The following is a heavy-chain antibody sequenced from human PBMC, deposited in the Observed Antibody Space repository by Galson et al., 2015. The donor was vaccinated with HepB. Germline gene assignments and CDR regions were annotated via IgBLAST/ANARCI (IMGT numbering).Heavy chain of an antibody. J-gene: IGHJ3*02. D-gene: IGHD5-24*01. Sequence: SVKVSCKASGGTFSSYAISRVRQAPGQGLEWMGGIIPIFGTANYAQKFQDRVTITADESTSTAYMELSSLRSEDTAVYYCARVEMATIRADAFDIWGQGTMVTVSS. V-gene: IGHV1-69*13. CDR1: GGTFSSYA. CDR2: IIPIFGTA. CDR3: ARVEMATIRADAFDI.